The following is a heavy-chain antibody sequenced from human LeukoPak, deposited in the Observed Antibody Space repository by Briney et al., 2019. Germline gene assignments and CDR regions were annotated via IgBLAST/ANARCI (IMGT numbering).Heavy chain of an antibody. D-gene: IGHD3-22*01. V-gene: IGHV1-18*01. CDR3: ARDLEVTMIVGESPGFDY. Sequence: ASVKVSCKASGYTFTSYCISWVRQAPGQGLEWMGWISAYNGNTNYAQTLQGRVTMTTDTSTSTAYMQLRSLRSDDTAVYYCARDLEVTMIVGESPGFDYWGQGTLVTVSS. J-gene: IGHJ4*02. CDR1: GYTFTSYC. CDR2: ISAYNGNT.